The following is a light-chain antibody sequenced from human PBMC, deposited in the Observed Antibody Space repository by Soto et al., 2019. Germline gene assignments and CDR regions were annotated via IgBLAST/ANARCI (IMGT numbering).Light chain of an antibody. CDR2: DAS. V-gene: IGKV1-33*01. J-gene: IGKJ2*01. CDR3: QQYDNLPYT. CDR1: QAISNN. Sequence: DIQMTHSPSSLSASLGNRSTTICQAGQAISNNLNWYQQKPGKAPKLLIYDASNLETGVPSRFSGSGSGTDFTFTISSLQPEDIATYYCQQYDNLPYTFGQGTKLEIK.